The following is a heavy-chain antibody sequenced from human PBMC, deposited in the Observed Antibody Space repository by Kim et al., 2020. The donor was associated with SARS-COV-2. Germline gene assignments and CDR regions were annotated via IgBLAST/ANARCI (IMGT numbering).Heavy chain of an antibody. V-gene: IGHV1-18*04. CDR3: ARDYPQRPGRQYGSGPNLNN. CDR1: GYTFTSYG. Sequence: ASVKVSCKASGYTFTSYGISWVRQAPGQGLEWMGWISAYNGNTNYAQKLQGRVTMTTDTSTSTAYMELRSLRSDDTAVYYCARDYPQRPGRQYGSGPNLNNWGKGTLVTVST. CDR2: ISAYNGNT. J-gene: IGHJ4*02. D-gene: IGHD3-10*01.